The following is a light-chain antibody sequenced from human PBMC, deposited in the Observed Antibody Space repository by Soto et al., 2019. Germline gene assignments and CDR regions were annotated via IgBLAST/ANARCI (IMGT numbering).Light chain of an antibody. Sequence: DIPMTQSPSTLSASVGDRVTITCRASQSISTSLAWYQQKPGRAPKLLIYKASSLESGVPSRFSGSGSGTEFALTISSLQPDDFATYYCQQYNSYSPLTFGGGTKVEI. CDR1: QSISTS. J-gene: IGKJ4*01. CDR3: QQYNSYSPLT. V-gene: IGKV1-5*03. CDR2: KAS.